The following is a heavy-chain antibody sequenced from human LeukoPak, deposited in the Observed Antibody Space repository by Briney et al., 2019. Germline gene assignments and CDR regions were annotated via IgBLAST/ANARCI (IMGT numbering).Heavy chain of an antibody. CDR1: GYTFTSYG. CDR2: ISAYNGNT. CDR3: ARVAAPRPLNYYYYYGMDV. V-gene: IGHV1-18*01. D-gene: IGHD6-6*01. Sequence: ASVKVSCKASGYTFTSYGISWVRQAPGQGLEWMGWISAYNGNTNYAQKLQDRVTMTTDTSTSTAYMELRSLRSDDTAVYYCARVAAPRPLNYYYYYGMDVWGQGTTVTVSS. J-gene: IGHJ6*02.